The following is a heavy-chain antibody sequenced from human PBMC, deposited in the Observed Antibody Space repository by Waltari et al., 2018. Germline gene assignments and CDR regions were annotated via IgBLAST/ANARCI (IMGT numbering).Heavy chain of an antibody. CDR3: AKDPQGAARPRGYYYYYYMDV. CDR2: IRYDGSNK. D-gene: IGHD6-6*01. J-gene: IGHJ6*03. V-gene: IGHV3-30*02. CDR1: GFTFSSYG. Sequence: QVQLVESGGGVVQPGGSLRLSCAASGFTFSSYGMHWVRQAPGKGLEWVAFIRYDGSNKYYADYVKGRFTISRDNSKNTLYLQMNSLRAEDTAVYYCAKDPQGAARPRGYYYYYYMDVWGKGTTVTISS.